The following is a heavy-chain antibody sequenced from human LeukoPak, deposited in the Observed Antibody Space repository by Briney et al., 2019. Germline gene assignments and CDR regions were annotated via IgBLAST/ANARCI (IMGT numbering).Heavy chain of an antibody. D-gene: IGHD3-22*01. CDR2: IRSKANSYAT. CDR1: GVTFSGSA. J-gene: IGHJ4*02. V-gene: IGHV3-73*01. Sequence: GGSLRLSCAASGVTFSGSAMHWGRPASGRGLEWVGRIRSKANSYATAYAASVKGRFTISRDDSKNTAYLQMNSLKTEDTAVYYCTSDTMIVNYWGQGTLVTVSS. CDR3: TSDTMIVNY.